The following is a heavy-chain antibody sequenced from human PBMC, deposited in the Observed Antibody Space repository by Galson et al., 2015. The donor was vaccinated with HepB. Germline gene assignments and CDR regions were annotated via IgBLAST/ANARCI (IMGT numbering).Heavy chain of an antibody. V-gene: IGHV1-69*04. CDR3: ARGQSYYDSSGYYSSVWYFDL. J-gene: IGHJ2*01. CDR2: IIPILGIA. CDR1: GGTFSSYA. Sequence: SVKVSCKASGGTFSSYAISWVRQAPGQGLEWMGRIIPILGIANYAQKFQGRVTITADKSTSTAYMELSSLRSEDTAVYYCARGQSYYDSSGYYSSVWYFDLWGRGTLVTVSS. D-gene: IGHD3-22*01.